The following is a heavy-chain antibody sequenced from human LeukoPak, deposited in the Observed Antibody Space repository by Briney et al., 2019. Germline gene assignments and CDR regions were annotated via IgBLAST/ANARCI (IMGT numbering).Heavy chain of an antibody. D-gene: IGHD3-22*01. CDR1: GFTFSGSA. Sequence: GGSLRLSCAASGFTFSGSAMHWVRQASGKGLEWVGRIRSKANSYATAYAASVKGRFTISRDDSKNMAYLQMNSLKTEDTAVYYCARGLRYYDSSGYSFDYWGQGTLVTVSS. V-gene: IGHV3-73*01. CDR3: ARGLRYYDSSGYSFDY. J-gene: IGHJ4*02. CDR2: IRSKANSYAT.